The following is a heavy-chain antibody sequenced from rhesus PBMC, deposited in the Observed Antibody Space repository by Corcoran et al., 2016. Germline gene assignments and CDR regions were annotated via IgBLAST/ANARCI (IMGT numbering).Heavy chain of an antibody. CDR2: ISGSGGRT. J-gene: IGHJ5-2*01. Sequence: QLQLQESGPGLVKPSETLSLPCAVSGGSIPSHYWTWHRPPPGKGLEWIGRISGSGGRTDYSPSLKSRVTISTDTSKNQFSLKLSSVTAADTAVYYCARETGYWGQGILVTVSS. CDR1: GGSIPSHY. D-gene: IGHD3-28*01. CDR3: ARETGY. V-gene: IGHV4-173*01.